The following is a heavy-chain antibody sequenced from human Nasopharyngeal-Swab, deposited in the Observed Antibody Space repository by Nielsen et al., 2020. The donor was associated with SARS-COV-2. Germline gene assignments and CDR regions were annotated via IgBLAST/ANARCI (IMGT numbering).Heavy chain of an antibody. J-gene: IGHJ4*02. V-gene: IGHV4-39*01. CDR3: VGIVVVPAAISD. CDR1: GGSISSSSYY. Sequence: SETLSLTCTVSGGSISSSSYYWGWIRQPPGKGLEWIGSIYYSGSTYYNPSLKSRVTISVDTSKNQFSLKLSSVTAADTAVYYCVGIVVVPAAISDWGQGTLVTASS. CDR2: IYYSGST. D-gene: IGHD2-2*02.